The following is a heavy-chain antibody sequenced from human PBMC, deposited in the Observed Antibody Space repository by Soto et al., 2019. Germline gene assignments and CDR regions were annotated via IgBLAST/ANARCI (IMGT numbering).Heavy chain of an antibody. Sequence: EVQLLESGGGLVQPGGSLRLSCAASGITFSSYAMSWVRQAPGKGLEWVSAISGSGGSTYYADSVKGRFTISRDKSKTTLYLQMNTLRAEDTAVSYGAKRYGDYVGFDYWGQGTLVTVSS. J-gene: IGHJ4*02. CDR1: GITFSSYA. CDR3: AKRYGDYVGFDY. D-gene: IGHD4-17*01. CDR2: ISGSGGST. V-gene: IGHV3-23*01.